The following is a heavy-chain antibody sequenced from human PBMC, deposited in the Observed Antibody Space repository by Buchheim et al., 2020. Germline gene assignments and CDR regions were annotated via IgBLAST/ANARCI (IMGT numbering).Heavy chain of an antibody. V-gene: IGHV3-30*03. D-gene: IGHD2-21*01. CDR2: ISYDGSNK. J-gene: IGHJ6*02. CDR1: GFTFSSYG. Sequence: QVQLVESGGGVVQPGRSLRLSCAASGFTFSSYGMHWVRQAPGKGLEWVAVISYDGSNKYYADSVKGRFTISRDHSKNTLYLQMNSLRAEDTAVYYCARDDSLYYYYGVDVWGQGT. CDR3: ARDDSLYYYYGVDV.